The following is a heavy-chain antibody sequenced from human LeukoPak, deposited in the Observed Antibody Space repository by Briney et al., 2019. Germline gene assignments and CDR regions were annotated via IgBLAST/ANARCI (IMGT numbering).Heavy chain of an antibody. J-gene: IGHJ3*02. CDR3: STGSGHAFDI. V-gene: IGHV3-74*01. Sequence: GGSLRLSCAASGFTFSSYWMHWVRQVPGKGLVWVSRINSDGSSTSYADSVKGRFTISRDNAKNTLYVQMNSLRAEDMAVYYCSTGSGHAFDIWGRGTMVTVSS. CDR1: GFTFSSYW. D-gene: IGHD3-10*01. CDR2: INSDGSST.